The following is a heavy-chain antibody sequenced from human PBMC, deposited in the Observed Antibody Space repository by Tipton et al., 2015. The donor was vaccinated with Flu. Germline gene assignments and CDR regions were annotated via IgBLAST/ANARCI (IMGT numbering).Heavy chain of an antibody. V-gene: IGHV4-38-2*01. CDR1: GYSISSGYY. CDR2: IHYSGST. CDR3: ARTFRSVAGTWYFDL. Sequence: TLSLTCAVSGYSISSGYYWDWIRQPPGKGLEWIGFIHYSGSTNYNPSLKSRLTISVNTARNLLSLSLNSVTAADTAMYHCARTFRSVAGTWYFDLWGRGSLLTVSS. D-gene: IGHD6-19*01. J-gene: IGHJ2*01.